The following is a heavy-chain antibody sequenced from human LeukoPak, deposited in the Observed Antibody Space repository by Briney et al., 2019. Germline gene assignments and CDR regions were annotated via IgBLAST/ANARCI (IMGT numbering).Heavy chain of an antibody. D-gene: IGHD6-19*01. CDR3: ARAYSRGWSQYFQY. Sequence: PGGSLRLSCAASGFTFSDYDMNWVRQAAGKGLEWMSYSSTSGSTLFYADSVRGRFTVFRDNAKNSLFLQMSSLRAEDTGVYYCARAYSRGWSQYFQYWGQGILVTVSS. V-gene: IGHV3-48*03. CDR2: SSTSGSTL. CDR1: GFTFSDYD. J-gene: IGHJ1*01.